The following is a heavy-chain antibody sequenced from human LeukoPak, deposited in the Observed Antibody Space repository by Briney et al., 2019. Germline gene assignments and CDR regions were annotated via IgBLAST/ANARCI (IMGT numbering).Heavy chain of an antibody. CDR2: IESKTDGGTT. Sequence: GGSLRLSCAASGFTFSSFGMHWVRQIPGKGLEWVGRIESKTDGGTTDYAAPVKGRFTISRDDSTNTLYLQMNSLKSEDTAVYYCTTYGSGRKFDYWGQGILATVSS. CDR1: GFTFSSFG. J-gene: IGHJ4*02. CDR3: TTYGSGRKFDY. D-gene: IGHD3-10*01. V-gene: IGHV3-15*04.